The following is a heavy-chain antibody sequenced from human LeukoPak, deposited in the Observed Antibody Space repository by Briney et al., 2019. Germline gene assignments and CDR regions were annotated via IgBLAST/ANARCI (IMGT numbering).Heavy chain of an antibody. CDR3: ASRRGYYGSGSYFY. Sequence: SETLSLTCAVYGESFSGYYWCWLRQPPRKELEGIGEINHSGSTNYNPSLKSRFTISVDTSKNQFSRKLSSVTAADTAVYYCASRRGYYGSGSYFYWGQGTLVTVSS. J-gene: IGHJ4*02. V-gene: IGHV4-34*01. CDR2: INHSGST. CDR1: GESFSGYY. D-gene: IGHD3-10*01.